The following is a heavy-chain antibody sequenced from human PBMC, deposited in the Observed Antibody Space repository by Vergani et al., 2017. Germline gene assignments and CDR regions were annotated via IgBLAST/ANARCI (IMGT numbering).Heavy chain of an antibody. CDR3: ARVVAVEPSFSDGMDV. J-gene: IGHJ6*02. V-gene: IGHV4-59*11. CDR1: GGSISSHY. Sequence: QVQLQESGPGLVKPSETLSLTCTVSGGSISSHYWSWIRQPPGKGLEWIGYIYYSGSTNYNPSLKSRVTISVDTSKNQFSLKLSSMTAADTAVYYCARVVAVEPSFSDGMDVWGQGTTVTVS. CDR2: IYYSGST. D-gene: IGHD6-19*01.